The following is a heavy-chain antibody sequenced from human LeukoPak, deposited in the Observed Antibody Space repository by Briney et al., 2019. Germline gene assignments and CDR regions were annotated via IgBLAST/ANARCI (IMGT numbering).Heavy chain of an antibody. D-gene: IGHD3-22*01. CDR3: ARDVDSSGYYTHPFDY. CDR2: INPNSGGT. V-gene: IGHV1-2*02. CDR1: GYTFTGYY. J-gene: IGHJ4*02. Sequence: ASVKVSCKASGYTFTGYYMHWVRQAPGQGLEWMGWINPNSGGTNYAQKFQGRVTMTRDTSISTAYMELSRLRSDDTAVYYCARDVDSSGYYTHPFDYWGQGTLVTVSS.